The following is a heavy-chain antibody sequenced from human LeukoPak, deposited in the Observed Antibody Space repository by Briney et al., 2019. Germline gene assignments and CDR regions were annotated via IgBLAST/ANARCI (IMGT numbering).Heavy chain of an antibody. CDR2: ISSFSGTI. Sequence: GSLRLSCVASGITFSSYSMNWVRQAPGKGLEWVSYISSFSGTINYADSVKGRFTISRDNAKNSLYLQMNSLRAEDTAVYYCARDQGGVGYWGQGTLVTVSS. D-gene: IGHD3-16*01. V-gene: IGHV3-48*01. J-gene: IGHJ4*02. CDR1: GITFSSYS. CDR3: ARDQGGVGY.